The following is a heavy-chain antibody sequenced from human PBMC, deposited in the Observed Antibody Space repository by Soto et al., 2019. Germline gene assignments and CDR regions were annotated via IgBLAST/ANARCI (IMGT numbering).Heavy chain of an antibody. J-gene: IGHJ6*02. V-gene: IGHV3-30*18. Sequence: GGSLRLSCAASGFTFPRFGMHWFRQAPGKGMEWVALITYEGSQIYYADAVKGRFTISRDNGDDTLSLQMDNLRTEDTATYFCAKGRGEMNWANYYGLDVWGQGTTVTVSS. CDR3: AKGRGEMNWANYYGLDV. D-gene: IGHD7-27*01. CDR2: ITYEGSQI. CDR1: GFTFPRFG.